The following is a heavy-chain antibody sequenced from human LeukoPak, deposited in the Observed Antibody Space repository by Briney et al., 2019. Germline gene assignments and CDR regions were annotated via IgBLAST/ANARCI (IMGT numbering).Heavy chain of an antibody. D-gene: IGHD3-3*01. CDR1: GSSFRSYA. J-gene: IGHJ4*02. V-gene: IGHV3-23*01. CDR2: ISGSGGTT. Sequence: GGSLRLSCAASGSSFRSYAMSWVRQAPGMGLEWVSAISGSGGTTDYADSVKGRFTISRDNSKNTLYLQMNSLRAEDTAVYYCATAAGADFFAYWGQGTLVTVSS. CDR3: ATAAGADFFAY.